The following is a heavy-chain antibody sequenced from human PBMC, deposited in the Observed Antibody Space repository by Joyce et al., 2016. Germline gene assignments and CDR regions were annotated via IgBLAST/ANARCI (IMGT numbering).Heavy chain of an antibody. J-gene: IGHJ4*02. Sequence: QVQLVQSGAELKKPGASVKVSCKASGYTFTDYYIHWVRQAPGQGLEWMGWINLNTGGTNYAQKFQGRVTMNGDTSISTAYMALTRLRSDDTAVYYCTREAYWGQGTLVTVSS. CDR1: GYTFTDYY. CDR2: INLNTGGT. V-gene: IGHV1-2*02. CDR3: TREAY.